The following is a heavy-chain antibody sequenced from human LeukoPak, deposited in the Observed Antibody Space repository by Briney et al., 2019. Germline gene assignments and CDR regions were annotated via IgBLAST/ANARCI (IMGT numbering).Heavy chain of an antibody. D-gene: IGHD1/OR15-1a*01. CDR1: GYTFTSYD. V-gene: IGHV1-8*01. Sequence: ASVKVSCKASGYTFTSYDINWVRQATGQGLEWMGWMNPNSGNTGYAQKFQGRVTITADKSTSTAYMELSSLRSEDTAVYYCARDKNTNYYYYYGMDVWGKGTTVTVSS. J-gene: IGHJ6*04. CDR2: MNPNSGNT. CDR3: ARDKNTNYYYYYGMDV.